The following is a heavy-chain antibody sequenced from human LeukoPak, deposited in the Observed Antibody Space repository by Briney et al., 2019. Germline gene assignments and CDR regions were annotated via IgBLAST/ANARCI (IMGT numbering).Heavy chain of an antibody. Sequence: GGSLRLSCAASGFTVSSYAMTWVRQAPGRGLEWVSAIGYSAGDTYYADSVKGRFTISRDNSMNTLYLQMSSLRADDTALYYCAKDDDGHHHGVDHWGQGTLVTVSS. CDR1: GFTVSSYA. D-gene: IGHD4-17*01. J-gene: IGHJ4*02. CDR2: IGYSAGDT. CDR3: AKDDDGHHHGVDH. V-gene: IGHV3-23*01.